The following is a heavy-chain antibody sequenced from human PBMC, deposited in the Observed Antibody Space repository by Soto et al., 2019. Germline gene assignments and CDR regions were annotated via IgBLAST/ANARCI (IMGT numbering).Heavy chain of an antibody. J-gene: IGHJ4*02. Sequence: VGSLRLSCVASGFTFSSYAMTWVRQAPGKGLEWVSAISGGDGSPSYADSVKGRFTISRDNSKNTLYLQMNSLRAEDTAVYYCAKDSRGYYDSSGYFDYWGQGTLVTVSS. CDR3: AKDSRGYYDSSGYFDY. CDR2: ISGGDGSP. V-gene: IGHV3-23*01. CDR1: GFTFSSYA. D-gene: IGHD3-22*01.